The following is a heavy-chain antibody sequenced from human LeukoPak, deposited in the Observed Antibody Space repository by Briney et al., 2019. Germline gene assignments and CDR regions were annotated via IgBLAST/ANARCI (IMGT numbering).Heavy chain of an antibody. CDR2: IYYSGTT. CDR1: GVSISSYY. CDR3: ARGAAGYSYG. V-gene: IGHV4-59*01. J-gene: IGHJ4*02. Sequence: SETLSLTCSVSGVSISSYYWSWIRQPPGKGLEWIGHIYYSGTTNYNPSLKSRVTISIDTSKNQFSLRLSSVTAADTAVYYCARGAAGYSYGWGQGTLVTVSS. D-gene: IGHD5-18*01.